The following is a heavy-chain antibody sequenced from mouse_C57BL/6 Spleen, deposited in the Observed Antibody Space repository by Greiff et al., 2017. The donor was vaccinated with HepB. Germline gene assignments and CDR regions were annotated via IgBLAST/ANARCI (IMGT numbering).Heavy chain of an antibody. J-gene: IGHJ2*01. CDR3: ARSGGYYDY. D-gene: IGHD2-3*01. CDR1: GYTFTSYW. V-gene: IGHV1-61*01. Sequence: QVQLQQPGAELVRPGSSVKLSCKASGYTFTSYWMDWVKQRPGQGLEWIGNIYPSDSETHYNQKFKDKATLTVDKSSSTAYMQLSSLTSEDSAVYYCARSGGYYDYWGQGTTLTVSS. CDR2: IYPSDSET.